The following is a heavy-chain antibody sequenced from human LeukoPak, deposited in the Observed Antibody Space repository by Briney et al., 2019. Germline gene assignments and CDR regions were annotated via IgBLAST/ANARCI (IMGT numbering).Heavy chain of an antibody. Sequence: GASVKVSCKASGYTFTGYYMHWVRQAPGQGLEWMGWINPNSGGTSYAQKFQGRVTMTRDTSISTAYMELSRLRSDDTAVYYCARVLYTLYKLFDYWGQGTLVTVSS. J-gene: IGHJ4*02. V-gene: IGHV1-2*02. D-gene: IGHD2-2*02. CDR2: INPNSGGT. CDR3: ARVLYTLYKLFDY. CDR1: GYTFTGYY.